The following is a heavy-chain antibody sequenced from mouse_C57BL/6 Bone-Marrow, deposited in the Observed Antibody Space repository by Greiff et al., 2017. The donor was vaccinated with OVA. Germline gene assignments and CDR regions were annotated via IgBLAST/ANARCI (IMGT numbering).Heavy chain of an antibody. J-gene: IGHJ2*01. Sequence: EVHLVESGGGLVKPGGSLKLSCAASGFTFSSYAMSWVRQTPEKRLEWVATISDGGSYTYYPDNVKGRFTISRDNAKNNLYLQMSHLKSEDTAMYYCAREGQLRLRMLDYWGQGTTLTVSS. CDR3: AREGQLRLRMLDY. D-gene: IGHD3-2*02. CDR2: ISDGGSYT. CDR1: GFTFSSYA. V-gene: IGHV5-4*01.